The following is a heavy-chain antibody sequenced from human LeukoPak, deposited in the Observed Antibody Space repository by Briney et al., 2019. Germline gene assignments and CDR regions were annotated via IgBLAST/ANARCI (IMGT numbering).Heavy chain of an antibody. V-gene: IGHV3-23*01. Sequence: GGSLRLSCAPSGFTFSSYATSCVRQAPGKGLEWASAISGSGGSTYYTDSMKGWLTISRDNSKNTLYLQMNSLRAEDTAVYYCAKVRSRIAAAGTSVYYFDYWGQGTLVTVSS. CDR3: AKVRSRIAAAGTSVYYFDY. J-gene: IGHJ4*02. D-gene: IGHD6-13*01. CDR2: ISGSGGST. CDR1: GFTFSSYA.